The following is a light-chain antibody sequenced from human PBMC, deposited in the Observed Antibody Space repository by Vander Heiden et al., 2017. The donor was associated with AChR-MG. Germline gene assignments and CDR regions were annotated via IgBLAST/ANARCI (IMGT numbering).Light chain of an antibody. J-gene: IGLJ3*02. CDR1: SSNIGNNY. CDR2: DNN. Sequence: QSVLTQPPSVSAAPGQKDTISCSGSSSNIGNNYVSWYQQLPGTAPKLLIYDNNKRPSGIPDRFSGSKSGTSATLGITGLQTGDEADYYCGTWDSSLSAKVFGGGTKLTVL. CDR3: GTWDSSLSAKV. V-gene: IGLV1-51*01.